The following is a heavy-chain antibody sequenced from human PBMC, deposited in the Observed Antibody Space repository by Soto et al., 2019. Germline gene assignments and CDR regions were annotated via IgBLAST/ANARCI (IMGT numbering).Heavy chain of an antibody. CDR2: IYHSGST. D-gene: IGHD1-26*01. J-gene: IGHJ4*02. CDR3: ARRWGRTFAY. Sequence: PSETLCLTCAVYGPSFGGYYWSCTRQPTGKGLEWIGYIYHSGSTYYNPSLKSRVTISVDRSKNQFSLKVSSVTAADTAVYYCARRWGRTFAYWGQGTLVTVSS. V-gene: IGHV4-34*01. CDR1: GPSFGGYY.